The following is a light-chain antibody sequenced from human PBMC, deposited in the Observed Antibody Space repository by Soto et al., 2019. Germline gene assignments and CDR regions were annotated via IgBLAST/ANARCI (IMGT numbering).Light chain of an antibody. J-gene: IGKJ5*01. CDR3: QVRTNWSIA. V-gene: IGKV3-11*01. Sequence: EIVLTQSPDTLALSPWEVATLSCWASQSVTSNLAWYQQRRGQAPRLLIYAASTRATGVPARFSGTGSGTDFTLTINNLEPEDFAVYYCQVRTNWSIAFGRGTRLEI. CDR2: AAS. CDR1: QSVTSN.